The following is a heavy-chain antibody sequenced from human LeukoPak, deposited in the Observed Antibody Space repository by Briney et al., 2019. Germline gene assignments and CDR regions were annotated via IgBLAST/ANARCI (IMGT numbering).Heavy chain of an antibody. D-gene: IGHD1-1*01. V-gene: IGHV3-53*01. CDR2: IHNGGNT. CDR3: ARENWYSFDY. CDR1: GFSVNTYF. J-gene: IGHJ4*02. Sequence: PGGSLRLSCAASGFSVNTYFMTWVRLAPGKGLEWVSVIHNGGNTYYADSVRGRFTISRDNSKNTLLLQMNSLRAEDTAVYYCARENWYSFDYWGQGTQVTVSS.